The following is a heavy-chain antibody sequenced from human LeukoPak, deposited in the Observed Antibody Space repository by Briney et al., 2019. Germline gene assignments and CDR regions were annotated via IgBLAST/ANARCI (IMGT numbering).Heavy chain of an antibody. CDR3: ATDYYDSSGYYFYFQH. Sequence: ASVKVSCKASGGTFSSYAISWVRQAPGKGLEWMGGFDPEDGETIYAQKFQGRVTMTEDTSTDTAYMELSSLRSEDTAVYYCATDYYDSSGYYFYFQHWGQGTLVTVSS. CDR1: GGTFSSYA. J-gene: IGHJ1*01. V-gene: IGHV1-24*01. D-gene: IGHD3-22*01. CDR2: FDPEDGET.